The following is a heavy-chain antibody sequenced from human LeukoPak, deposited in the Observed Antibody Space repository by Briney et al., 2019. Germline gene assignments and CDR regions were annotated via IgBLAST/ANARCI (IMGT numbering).Heavy chain of an antibody. CDR2: IYYSGST. V-gene: IGHV4-39*01. CDR1: GGSIISSSHY. CDR3: ARNASIAAAGNGGRYFDY. J-gene: IGHJ4*02. D-gene: IGHD6-13*01. Sequence: SETLSLTCTVSGGSIISSSHYWGWVRQPPGKGLGWIGSIYYSGSTSYNPSLKSRVTISVNTSKNEFSLSLSSVAAADTAVYYCARNASIAAAGNGGRYFDYWGQGTLVTVSS.